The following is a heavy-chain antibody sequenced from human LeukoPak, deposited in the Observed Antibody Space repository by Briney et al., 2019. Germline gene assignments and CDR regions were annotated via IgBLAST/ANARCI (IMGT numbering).Heavy chain of an antibody. V-gene: IGHV4-59*01. D-gene: IGHD6-19*01. CDR3: AGMRPDKRGSGWYGLPNPSKHFDY. Sequence: SETLSLTCTVSGGSISSYYWSWIRQPPGKGLEWIGYIYYSGSTNCNPSLKSRVTISVDTSKNQFSLKLSSVTAADTAVYYCAGMRPDKRGSGWYGLPNPSKHFDYWGQGTLVTVSS. J-gene: IGHJ4*02. CDR2: IYYSGST. CDR1: GGSISSYY.